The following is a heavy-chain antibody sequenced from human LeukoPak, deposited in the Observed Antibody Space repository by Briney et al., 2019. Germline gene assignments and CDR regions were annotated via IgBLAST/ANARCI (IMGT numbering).Heavy chain of an antibody. CDR2: ISGSDGST. J-gene: IGHJ3*02. V-gene: IGHV3-23*01. CDR1: GFTFSSYG. Sequence: GRSLRLSCAASGFTFSSYGMHWVRQAPGKGLDWVSAISGSDGSTYYADSVKGRFTISRDNSKNTLYLQMNSLRAEDTAVYYCAKTSTAMVLHDAFDIWGQGTMVTVSS. CDR3: AKTSTAMVLHDAFDI. D-gene: IGHD5-18*01.